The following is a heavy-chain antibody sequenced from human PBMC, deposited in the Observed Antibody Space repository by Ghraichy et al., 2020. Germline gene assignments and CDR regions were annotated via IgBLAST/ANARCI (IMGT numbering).Heavy chain of an antibody. CDR3: ARSSIAAAGLDAFDI. Sequence: SETLSLTCTVSGGSISSYYWSWIRQPAGKGLEWIGRIYTSGSTNYNPSLKSRVTMSVDTSKNQFSLKLSSVTAADTAVYYCARSSIAAAGLDAFDIWGQGTMVTVSS. J-gene: IGHJ3*02. D-gene: IGHD6-13*01. CDR2: IYTSGST. CDR1: GGSISSYY. V-gene: IGHV4-4*07.